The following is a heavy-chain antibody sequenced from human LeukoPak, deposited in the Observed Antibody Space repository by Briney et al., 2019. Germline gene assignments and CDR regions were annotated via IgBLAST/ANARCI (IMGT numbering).Heavy chain of an antibody. Sequence: GASVKVSCKVSGYTLTELSMHWVRQAPGKGLEWMGGFDPEDGETIYAQKFQGRVTMTEDTSTDTAYMELSSLRSEDTAVYYCATDLRPPGPERPTPVRNYWGQGTLVTVSS. J-gene: IGHJ4*02. CDR3: ATDLRPPGPERPTPVRNY. V-gene: IGHV1-24*01. CDR1: GYTLTELS. D-gene: IGHD1-14*01. CDR2: FDPEDGET.